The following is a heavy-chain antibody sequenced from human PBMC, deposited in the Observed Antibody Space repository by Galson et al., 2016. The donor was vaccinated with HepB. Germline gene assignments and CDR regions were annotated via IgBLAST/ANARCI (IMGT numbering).Heavy chain of an antibody. CDR3: AREASAYAHFDY. CDR1: GFTFSSYS. CDR2: ISSNSNYI. Sequence: SLRLSCAASGFTFSSYSMNWVRQAPGKGLEWVSSISSNSNYIYYADSVKGRFTISRDNAKNSLFLQMNSLRAEDTAVYYCAREASAYAHFDYWGQGTLVTVSS. J-gene: IGHJ4*02. D-gene: IGHD5-12*01. V-gene: IGHV3-21*01.